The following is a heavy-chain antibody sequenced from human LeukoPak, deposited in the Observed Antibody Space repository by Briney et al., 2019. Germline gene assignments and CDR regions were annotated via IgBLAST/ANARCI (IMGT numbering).Heavy chain of an antibody. CDR3: AREPSEGTFDI. CDR2: IYYSGST. Sequence: PSETLSLTCTVSGGSISNYYWSWIRQPPGKGLEWIGYIYYSGSTNYNPSLKSRVTISVDTSKNQFSLKLSSVTAADTAVYYCAREPSEGTFDIWGQGTMVTVSS. V-gene: IGHV4-59*01. CDR1: GGSISNYY. D-gene: IGHD3-10*01. J-gene: IGHJ3*02.